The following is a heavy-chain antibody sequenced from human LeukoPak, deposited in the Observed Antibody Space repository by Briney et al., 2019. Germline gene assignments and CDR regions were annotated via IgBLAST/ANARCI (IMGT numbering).Heavy chain of an antibody. V-gene: IGHV3-33*01. CDR1: GFTFSSYG. J-gene: IGHJ4*02. Sequence: GRSLGLSCAASGFTFSSYGMHWVRQAPGKGLEWVAVIWYDGSNKYYADSVKGRFTISRDNSKNTLYLQMNSLRAEDTAVYYCARVLYSSGWYSLDYWGQGTLVTVSS. CDR3: ARVLYSSGWYSLDY. CDR2: IWYDGSNK. D-gene: IGHD6-19*01.